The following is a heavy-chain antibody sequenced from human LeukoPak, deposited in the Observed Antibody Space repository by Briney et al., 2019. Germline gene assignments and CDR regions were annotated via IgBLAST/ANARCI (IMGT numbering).Heavy chain of an antibody. D-gene: IGHD1-1*01. CDR2: ISGSGGST. V-gene: IGHV3-23*01. J-gene: IGHJ5*02. Sequence: GGSLRLSCAASGFTFTNQAMSWVRQAPGKGLEWVSGISGSGGSTYYADSVKGRFTISRDNAKNSLYLQMNSLRAEDTAVYYCARSLGHDQDLWGQGTLVTVSS. CDR3: ARSLGHDQDL. CDR1: GFTFTNQA.